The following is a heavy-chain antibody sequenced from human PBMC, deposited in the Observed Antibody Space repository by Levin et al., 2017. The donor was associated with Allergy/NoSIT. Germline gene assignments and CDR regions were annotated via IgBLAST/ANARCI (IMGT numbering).Heavy chain of an antibody. J-gene: IGHJ4*02. CDR2: MNPNSGNT. CDR3: ANSDTVAGTSLRY. D-gene: IGHD6-19*01. Sequence: ASVKVSCKASGYTFTSYDINWVRQATGQGLEWMGWMNPNSGNTGYAQKFQGRVTMTRNTSISTAYLELSGLRSEDTAVYYCANSDTVAGTSLRYWGQGTLVTVSS. V-gene: IGHV1-8*01. CDR1: GYTFTSYD.